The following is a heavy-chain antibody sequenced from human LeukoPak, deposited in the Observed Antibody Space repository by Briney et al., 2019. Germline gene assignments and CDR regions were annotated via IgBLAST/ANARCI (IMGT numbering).Heavy chain of an antibody. CDR1: GGSISSYY. V-gene: IGHV4-4*07. CDR3: ARGRTTLDY. Sequence: SETLSLTCTVSGGSISSYYWSWIRQPAGKGLEWIGRIHSSGGTNYNPSLQSRVTMSVDTSENQFSLKLSSATAADTAIYYCARGRTTLDYWGQGTLVTVSS. CDR2: IHSSGGT. J-gene: IGHJ4*02. D-gene: IGHD1-26*01.